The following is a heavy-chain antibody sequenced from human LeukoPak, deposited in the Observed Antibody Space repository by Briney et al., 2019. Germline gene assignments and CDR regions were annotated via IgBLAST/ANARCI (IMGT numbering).Heavy chain of an antibody. V-gene: IGHV1-2*04. J-gene: IGHJ4*02. CDR3: ARAGSTGTESAFDY. D-gene: IGHD4-17*01. CDR1: GYTFTGYY. Sequence: ASVKVSCKASGYTFTGYYMHWVRQAPGQGLEWMGWINPNSGGTNYAQKFQGWVTMTRDTSISTAYMELSRLRSDDTAVYYCARAGSTGTESAFDYWGQGTLVTASS. CDR2: INPNSGGT.